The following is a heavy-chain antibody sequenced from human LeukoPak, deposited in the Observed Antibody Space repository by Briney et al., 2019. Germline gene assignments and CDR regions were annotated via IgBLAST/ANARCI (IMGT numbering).Heavy chain of an antibody. CDR1: GYNFATYW. CDR3: ATSESQTKFDY. Sequence: GESLKISCKGSGYNFATYWIGWVRQMPGKGLDWMGIIFPGDSDLIYSPSFQGQVTISADKSINTAYLQWSSLRASATAMYYCATSESQTKFDYWGQGTLVTVSS. D-gene: IGHD1/OR15-1a*01. V-gene: IGHV5-51*01. CDR2: IFPGDSDL. J-gene: IGHJ4*02.